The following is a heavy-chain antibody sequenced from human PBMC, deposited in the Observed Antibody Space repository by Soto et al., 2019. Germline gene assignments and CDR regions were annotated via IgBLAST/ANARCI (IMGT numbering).Heavy chain of an antibody. CDR3: AKDVSGGYSTSSFYGMDV. V-gene: IGHV1-69*06. Sequence: ASVKVSCKAYGGTFSSYAISWVRQATGQGLEWMGGIIPIFGTANYAQKFQGRVTITADKSTSTAYMELSSLRSEDTALYYCAKDVSGGYSTSSFYGMDVWGQGTTVTVSS. J-gene: IGHJ6*02. CDR1: GGTFSSYA. D-gene: IGHD6-6*01. CDR2: IIPIFGTA.